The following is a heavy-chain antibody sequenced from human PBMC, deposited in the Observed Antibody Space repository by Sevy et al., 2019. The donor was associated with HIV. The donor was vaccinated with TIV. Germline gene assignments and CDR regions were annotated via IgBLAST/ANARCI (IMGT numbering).Heavy chain of an antibody. D-gene: IGHD1-26*01. J-gene: IGHJ6*02. V-gene: IGHV3-7*01. CDR1: EFTFSSYW. CDR3: ARSGGSYDYGMDV. CDR2: IKQDGSEK. Sequence: GGSLRLSCAASEFTFSSYWMSWVRQAPGKGLEWVANIKQDGSEKYYVDSVKGRFTICRDNAKNSLYLQMNSLRAEDTAVYYCARSGGSYDYGMDVWGQGTTVTVSS.